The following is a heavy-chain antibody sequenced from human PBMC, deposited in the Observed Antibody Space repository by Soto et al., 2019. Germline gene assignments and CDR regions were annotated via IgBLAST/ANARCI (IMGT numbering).Heavy chain of an antibody. J-gene: IGHJ5*02. CDR1: SGTFSTYT. CDR3: AGDPDSHYNDSHASSYP. CDR2: IIPIIGII. V-gene: IGHV1-69*04. Sequence: SVRLSCKASSGTFSTYTITWVRQAPGQGLEWMGRIIPIIGIINYAQKFQGRVTISADKFTGTAYMELTGLRSEDTAVYYCAGDPDSHYNDSHASSYPWGQGTLVTVSS. D-gene: IGHD4-4*01.